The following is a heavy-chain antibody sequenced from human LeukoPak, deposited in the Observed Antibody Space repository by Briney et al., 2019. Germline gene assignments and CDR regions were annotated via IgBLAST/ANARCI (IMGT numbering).Heavy chain of an antibody. J-gene: IGHJ4*02. V-gene: IGHV3-30*02. Sequence: GGSLRLSCAASGFTFSSYGMHWVRQAPGKGLEWVAFIRYDGSNKYYADSVKGRFTISRDNSKNTLYLQMNSLRAEDTAVYYCAKDATASGYDLNFDYWGQGTLVTVSS. CDR1: GFTFSSYG. D-gene: IGHD5-12*01. CDR3: AKDATASGYDLNFDY. CDR2: IRYDGSNK.